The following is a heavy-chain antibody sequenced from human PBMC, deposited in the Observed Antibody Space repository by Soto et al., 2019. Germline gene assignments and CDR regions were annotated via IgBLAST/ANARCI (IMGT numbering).Heavy chain of an antibody. CDR3: ARVLQRGSGSSYYFDY. D-gene: IGHD6-6*01. CDR1: GGSISSYY. CDR2: IYYSGSA. V-gene: IGHV4-59*01. J-gene: IGHJ4*02. Sequence: SETLSLTCTVSGGSISSYYWSWIRQPPGKGLEWIGYIYYSGSANYNPSLKSRVTISVDTSKNQFSLKRSSVTAADAAVYYCARVLQRGSGSSYYFDYWGQRTLVNVSS.